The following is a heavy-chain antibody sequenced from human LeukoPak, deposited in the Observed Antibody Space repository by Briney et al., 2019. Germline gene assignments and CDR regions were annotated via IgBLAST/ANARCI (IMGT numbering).Heavy chain of an antibody. CDR1: GYIFTGYY. CDR2: INPNSGDT. V-gene: IGHV1-2*02. CDR3: ARERDYYDSSGYYYATYFDY. Sequence: ASVKVSCRASGYIFTGYYMHWVRQAPGQGLEWMGWINPNSGDTNFAQKFQGRVTMTRDTSISTAYMELSRLRSDDTAVYYCARERDYYDSSGYYYATYFDYWGQGTLVTVSS. D-gene: IGHD3-22*01. J-gene: IGHJ4*02.